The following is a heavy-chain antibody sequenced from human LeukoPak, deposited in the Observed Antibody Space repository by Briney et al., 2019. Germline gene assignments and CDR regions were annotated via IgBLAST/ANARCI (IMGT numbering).Heavy chain of an antibody. CDR2: INHSRTT. CDR1: GGSFSGYY. CDR3: ARFGFGVPRGYFQH. V-gene: IGHV4-34*01. J-gene: IGHJ1*01. Sequence: SGPLSLPCAVYGGSFSGYYWSWIRQPPGKGVEGIGEINHSRTTNYPPSLKSRVTISVDTSKNHFSLKLSSVTAADTAVYYCARFGFGVPRGYFQHWGQGTLVTVSS. D-gene: IGHD3-10*01.